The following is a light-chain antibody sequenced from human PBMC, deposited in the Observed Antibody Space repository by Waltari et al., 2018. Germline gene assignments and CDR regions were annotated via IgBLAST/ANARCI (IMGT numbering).Light chain of an antibody. Sequence: QSVLTQPPSVSGAPGQRVTISCTGSRSNIGTGYDVHWYQQLPGKAPKLLIYADQIRPSGIPHRFSGSKSRTSASLAITGLQAEDEADYHRQSFGNNLGGYVIFGGGTKLIVL. CDR1: RSNIGTGYD. J-gene: IGLJ2*01. V-gene: IGLV1-40*01. CDR3: QSFGNNLGGYVI. CDR2: ADQ.